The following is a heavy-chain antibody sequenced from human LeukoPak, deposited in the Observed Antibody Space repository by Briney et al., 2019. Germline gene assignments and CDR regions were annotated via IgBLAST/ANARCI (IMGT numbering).Heavy chain of an antibody. CDR2: IYSGGST. D-gene: IGHD4-23*01. CDR1: GFTFSSYA. Sequence: GGSLRLSCAASGFTFSSYAMSWVRQAPGKGLEWVSVIYSGGSTCYADSVKGRFTISRDNSKNTLYLQMNSLRAEDTAVYYCQSNSGDIWGQGTMVTVSS. CDR3: QSNSGDI. V-gene: IGHV3-66*01. J-gene: IGHJ3*02.